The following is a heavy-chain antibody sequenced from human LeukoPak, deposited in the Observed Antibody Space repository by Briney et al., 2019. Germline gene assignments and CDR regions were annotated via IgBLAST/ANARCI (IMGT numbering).Heavy chain of an antibody. CDR1: GYTSNKHG. V-gene: IGHV1-18*04. CDR3: ARDPSNTSGWSPYFDY. CDR2: ISAYNGDT. J-gene: IGHJ4*02. Sequence: GASVKVSCKASGYTSNKHGITWVRQAPGQGLEWMGWISAYNGDTKYGQRFQGRVTPLTDTTASTAYMELRSLRSDDTAVYHCARDPSNTSGWSPYFDYWGQGALVTVSS. D-gene: IGHD6-19*01.